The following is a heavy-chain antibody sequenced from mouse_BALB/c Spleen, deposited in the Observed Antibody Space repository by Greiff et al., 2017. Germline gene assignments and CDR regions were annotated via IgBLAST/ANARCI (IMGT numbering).Heavy chain of an antibody. Sequence: EVQLVESGGGLVKPGGSLKLSCAASGFTFSSYAMSWVRQTPEKRLEWVASISSGGSTYYPDSVKGRFTISRDNARNILYLQMSSLRSEDTAMYYCARARTAFDYWGQGTTLTVSS. CDR3: ARARTAFDY. D-gene: IGHD1-2*01. CDR2: ISSGGST. J-gene: IGHJ2*01. V-gene: IGHV5-6-5*01. CDR1: GFTFSSYA.